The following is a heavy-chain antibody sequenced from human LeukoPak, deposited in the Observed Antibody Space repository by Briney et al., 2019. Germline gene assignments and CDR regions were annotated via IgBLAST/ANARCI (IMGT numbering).Heavy chain of an antibody. CDR3: ARVSPGTVTTLDY. Sequence: GASVKVSCKASGGTFSSYAISWVRQAPGQGLEWMVGIIPIFGTANYAQKFQGRVTITADESTSTAYMELSSLRSEDTAVYYCARVSPGTVTTLDYWGQGTLVTVSS. CDR1: GGTFSSYA. V-gene: IGHV1-69*13. J-gene: IGHJ4*02. D-gene: IGHD4-17*01. CDR2: IIPIFGTA.